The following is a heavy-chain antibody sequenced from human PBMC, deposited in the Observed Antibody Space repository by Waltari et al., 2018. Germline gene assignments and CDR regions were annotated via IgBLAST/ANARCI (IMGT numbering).Heavy chain of an antibody. CDR1: GFTFSRYA. CDR2: ISYDGSNK. V-gene: IGHV3-30-3*01. D-gene: IGHD5-12*01. CDR3: ARAKEMATISYYYGMDV. Sequence: QVQLVESGGGVVQPGRSVRLSCAASGFTFSRYAMHWVRQAQRKGLEWVAVISYDGSNKYYADSVKGRFTISRDNSKNTLYLQMNSLRAEDTAVYYCARAKEMATISYYYGMDVWGQGTTVTVSS. J-gene: IGHJ6*02.